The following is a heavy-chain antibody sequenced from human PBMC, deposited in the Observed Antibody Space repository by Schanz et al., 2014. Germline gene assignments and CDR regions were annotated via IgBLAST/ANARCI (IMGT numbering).Heavy chain of an antibody. D-gene: IGHD3-3*01. CDR2: IIPNPGSA. CDR1: GDTLSSYG. V-gene: IGHV1-69*04. CDR3: ARGNTIFGVVILGWLDP. J-gene: IGHJ5*02. Sequence: QVQLVQSGAEVKKPGSSVTVSCKASGDTLSSYGISWVRQAPGQGLEWMGRIIPNPGSANYAQKFQGRVPITADKATSTVYMELSSLRSEDAAIYYCARGNTIFGVVILGWLDPWGQGTLVTVSS.